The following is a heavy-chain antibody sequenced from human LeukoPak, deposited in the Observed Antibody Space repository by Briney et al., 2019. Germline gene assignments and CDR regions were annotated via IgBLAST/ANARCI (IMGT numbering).Heavy chain of an antibody. Sequence: SETLSLTCTVSGGSISSYYWSWIRQPPGKGLEWIGYIYYSGSTNYNPSLKSRVTISVDTSKNQFSLKLSSVTAADTAVYYCARVGWLRSPDAFDIWGQGTMVTVSS. J-gene: IGHJ3*02. CDR3: ARVGWLRSPDAFDI. D-gene: IGHD5-12*01. CDR1: GGSISSYY. V-gene: IGHV4-59*01. CDR2: IYYSGST.